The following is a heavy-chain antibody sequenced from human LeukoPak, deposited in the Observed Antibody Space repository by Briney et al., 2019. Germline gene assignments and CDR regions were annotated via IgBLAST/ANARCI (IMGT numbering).Heavy chain of an antibody. D-gene: IGHD3-22*01. J-gene: IGHJ4*02. V-gene: IGHV1-8*01. CDR2: MNPNSGNT. Sequence: ASVKVSCKASGYTFTSYDINWVRQATGQGLEWMGWMNPNSGNTGYAQKFQGRVTMTRNTPTSTAHMELSSLRSEDTAVYYCASSVSYYNSSGYYPYDYWGQGTLVTVSS. CDR3: ASSVSYYNSSGYYPYDY. CDR1: GYTFTSYD.